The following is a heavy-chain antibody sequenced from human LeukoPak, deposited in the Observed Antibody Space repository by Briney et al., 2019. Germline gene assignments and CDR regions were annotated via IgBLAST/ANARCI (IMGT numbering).Heavy chain of an antibody. CDR2: INPNSGGT. CDR3: ARRMGLRLEDLSLYRGEDWFDP. J-gene: IGHJ5*02. CDR1: GYTFTGYY. V-gene: IGHV1-2*02. Sequence: ASVKVSCKASGYTFTGYYMNWVRQAPGQGLEWMGWINPNSGGTHYAQKFQGRVTMTRDTSITTAYMELSRLRSDDTAVYYCARRMGLRLEDLSLYRGEDWFDPWGQGTLVTVSS. D-gene: IGHD3-16*02.